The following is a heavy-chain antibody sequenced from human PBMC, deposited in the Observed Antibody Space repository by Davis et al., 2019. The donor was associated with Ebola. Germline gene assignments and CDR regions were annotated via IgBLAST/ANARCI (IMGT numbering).Heavy chain of an antibody. CDR1: GFTFSSFG. CDR3: AKGGYGSGNFYSDY. CDR2: VRYDESNK. V-gene: IGHV3-30*02. J-gene: IGHJ4*02. D-gene: IGHD3-10*01. Sequence: GGSLRLSCAASGFTFSSFGFHWVRQAPGKGLEWVAFVRYDESNKYYEDSVKGRFTISRDNSKNTVFLQMNSLRAEDTAVYYCAKGGYGSGNFYSDYWGQGTLVTVSS.